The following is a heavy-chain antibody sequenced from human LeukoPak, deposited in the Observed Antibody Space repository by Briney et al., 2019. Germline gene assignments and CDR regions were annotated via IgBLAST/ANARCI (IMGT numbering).Heavy chain of an antibody. V-gene: IGHV4-59*01. CDR1: GGSIISYY. Sequence: PSETLSLTCTVSGGSIISYYWNWIRQPPGKGLEWIGYIHYSGSTYYPPSLKNRVTISLDTSQTTFSLRLSSVTAADTAVSFCARGSPSTPDSWGQGTLVTVSS. J-gene: IGHJ4*02. CDR3: ARGSPSTPDS. CDR2: IHYSGST. D-gene: IGHD2-15*01.